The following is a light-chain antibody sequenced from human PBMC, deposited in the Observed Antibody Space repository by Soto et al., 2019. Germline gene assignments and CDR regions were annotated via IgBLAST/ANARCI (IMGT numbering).Light chain of an antibody. CDR2: EAS. J-gene: IGKJ5*01. Sequence: DIVLTQSPATLSLSPGERATLSCRASQSVGSSYLAWYQQKPGQAPRLLVYEASNRATGIPDRFSGSGSGTDFTLTISSLEPEDFAVYYCQQRSNWFTFGQGTRLEIK. CDR1: QSVGSSY. CDR3: QQRSNWFT. V-gene: IGKV3-11*01.